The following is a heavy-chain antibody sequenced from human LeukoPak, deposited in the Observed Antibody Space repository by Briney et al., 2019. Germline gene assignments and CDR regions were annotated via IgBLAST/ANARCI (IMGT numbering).Heavy chain of an antibody. J-gene: IGHJ4*02. Sequence: GGSLRLSCAASGFNFRQAWMSWVRQAPGKGLEWVGRLKSFKDGETTDYAAPVKGRFTISRDDSKSTLYLQMNSLKTEDTAVYYCAKDRHPTLPATAKSFDYWGQGTLVTVSS. V-gene: IGHV3-15*01. CDR3: AKDRHPTLPATAKSFDY. CDR1: GFNFRQAW. D-gene: IGHD2-2*01. CDR2: LKSFKDGETT.